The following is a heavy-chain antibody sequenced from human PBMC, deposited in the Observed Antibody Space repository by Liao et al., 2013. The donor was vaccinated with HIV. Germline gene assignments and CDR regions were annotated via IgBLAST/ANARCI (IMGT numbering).Heavy chain of an antibody. V-gene: IGHV4-61*02. D-gene: IGHD3-16*01. CDR2: LYSSGST. Sequence: QVQLQESGPGLVKPSQTLSLTCTVSGDFISSGNYYWNWIRQPAGKGPEWIGRLYSSGSTNYNPSLKSRVTISVDTSKNQFSLKLSSVTAADTAVYYCARGGMITFGGVLDYWGQGTLVTVSS. CDR3: ARGGMITFGGVLDY. CDR1: GDFISSGNYY. J-gene: IGHJ4*02.